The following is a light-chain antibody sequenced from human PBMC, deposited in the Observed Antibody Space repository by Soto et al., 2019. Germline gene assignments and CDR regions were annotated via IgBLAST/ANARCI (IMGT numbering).Light chain of an antibody. J-gene: IGKJ4*01. CDR2: DAS. CDR1: QSVGSS. V-gene: IGKV3-11*01. CDR3: QQRSNMFT. Sequence: EIVLTQSPGSLSLSSGERATLSCRASQSVGSSLAWYQQIPGQAPRIFIYDASNRATGTPDRFSGSGSGTDFTLTISSLEPEDFAVYFCQQRSNMFTFDRGTKVDIK.